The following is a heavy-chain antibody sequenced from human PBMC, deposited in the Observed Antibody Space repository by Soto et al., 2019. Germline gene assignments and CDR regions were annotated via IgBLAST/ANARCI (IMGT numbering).Heavy chain of an antibody. CDR2: IYHSGST. V-gene: IGHV4-4*02. CDR1: SGSISSSNG. CDR3: AGGNGEWATYYYFDY. J-gene: IGHJ4*02. D-gene: IGHD1-26*01. Sequence: QVQLQESGPGLVKPSGTLSLTCAVSSGSISSSNGWRWVRQPPGKGLEWIGEIYHSGSTNYNPSLKGRDTISVDKSKDQFSLKLSSVTAADTAVYYCAGGNGEWATYYYFDYWGQGTLVTVSS.